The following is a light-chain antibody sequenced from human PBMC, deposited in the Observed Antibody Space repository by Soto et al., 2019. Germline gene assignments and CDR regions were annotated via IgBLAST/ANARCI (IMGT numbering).Light chain of an antibody. CDR3: QQRSSWPRT. CDR1: QSVSSY. CDR2: DTS. V-gene: IGKV3-11*01. J-gene: IGKJ1*01. Sequence: EIVLTQSPATLSLSPGESATLSCRASQSVSSYLTWYQQKPGQAPRLLIYDTSNRATGIPARFSGSGSGTDFALTISSREPEDFAVYYCQQRSSWPRTFGQGTKVEVK.